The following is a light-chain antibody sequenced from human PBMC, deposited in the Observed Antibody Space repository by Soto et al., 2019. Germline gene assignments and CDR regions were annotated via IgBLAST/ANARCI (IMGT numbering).Light chain of an antibody. CDR3: QQRSNWPPIP. V-gene: IGKV3-11*01. Sequence: IGLKQSPAALSLTPGERATLSCRASQSVSSYLAWYQQKPGQAPRLLIYDASNRATGIPARFSGSGSGTDFTLTISSLEPEDFAVYYRQQRSNWPPIPFGQGTRLEI. CDR1: QSVSSY. J-gene: IGKJ5*01. CDR2: DAS.